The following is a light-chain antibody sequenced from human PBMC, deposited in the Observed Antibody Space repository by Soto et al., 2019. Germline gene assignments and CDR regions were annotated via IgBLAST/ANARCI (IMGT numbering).Light chain of an antibody. V-gene: IGKV3-15*01. CDR1: QSISSN. J-gene: IGKJ1*01. CDR2: GAS. CDR3: QRYNSWPQT. Sequence: VITESPATVSVSPGERATLSCRASQSISSNLAWYQQKNGQTPRLLIYGASTRAAGIPARFSGSGSGTDFTLTISSLQSEDFAVYYCQRYNSWPQTFGQGTKADIK.